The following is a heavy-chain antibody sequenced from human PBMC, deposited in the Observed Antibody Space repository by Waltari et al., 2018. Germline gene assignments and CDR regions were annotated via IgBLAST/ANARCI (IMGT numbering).Heavy chain of an antibody. V-gene: IGHV3-7*01. J-gene: IGHJ4*02. CDR2: IKQDGSER. D-gene: IGHD2-2*01. Sequence: EVQLVESGGGLVQPGGSLRLSCAASGITFSGFWMRWVRLAPGKGMEWVAQIKQDGSERYYADAVKCRATISRDDAKKSLSLQMNSLRVEDTAVYYCATHCSITNSYCDWGQGTLVTVSS. CDR3: ATHCSITNSYCD. CDR1: GITFSGFW.